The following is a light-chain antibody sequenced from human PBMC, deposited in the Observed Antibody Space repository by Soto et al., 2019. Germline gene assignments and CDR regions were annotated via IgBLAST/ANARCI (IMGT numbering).Light chain of an antibody. Sequence: DIPMTQSPSAMSASVGDRVTITCRASQGISNSLAWFQQKPGKVPKRLIYAASSLQSGVLSRFSGSGAGPEFTLTLSSLQPEDFASYYCLQHHTCPWTFGQGTEVEIK. V-gene: IGKV1-17*03. CDR3: LQHHTCPWT. CDR2: AAS. CDR1: QGISNS. J-gene: IGKJ1*01.